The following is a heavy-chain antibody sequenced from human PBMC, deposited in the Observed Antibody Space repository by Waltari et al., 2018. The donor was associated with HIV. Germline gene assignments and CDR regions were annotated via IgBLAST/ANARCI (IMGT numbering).Heavy chain of an antibody. CDR1: DYSITSGYY. V-gene: IGHV4-38-2*01. CDR3: ARGLGYSSSSVGYNWFDP. D-gene: IGHD6-6*01. CDR2: FHHSGKS. J-gene: IGHJ5*02. Sequence: QVQLHESGPGLVRPSATLSLTCAVSDYSITSGYYWVWIRQTSGKGLEWIATFHHSGKSYSNPSLQSRTSVSVDSSKNEVYLKLTSVTAADTAIYFCARGLGYSSSSVGYNWFDPWGQGTLVTVSS.